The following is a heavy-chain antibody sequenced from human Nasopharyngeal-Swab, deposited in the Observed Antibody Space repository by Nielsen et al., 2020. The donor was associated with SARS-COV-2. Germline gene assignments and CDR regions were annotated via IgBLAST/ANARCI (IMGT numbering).Heavy chain of an antibody. Sequence: GGSLRLSCAASGFTFSRYWISWVRPPPGKGPEWVANIKQDGSEKYYVDSVKGRFSISRDNAKNSLYLQMNSLRAEDTAVYYCARVGSSSWYFDYWGQGTLVTVYS. CDR2: IKQDGSEK. CDR3: ARVGSSSWYFDY. J-gene: IGHJ4*02. D-gene: IGHD6-13*01. CDR1: GFTFSRYW. V-gene: IGHV3-7*01.